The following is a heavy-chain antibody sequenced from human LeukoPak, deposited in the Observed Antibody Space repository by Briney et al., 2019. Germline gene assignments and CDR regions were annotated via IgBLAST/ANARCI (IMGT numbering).Heavy chain of an antibody. V-gene: IGHV3-23*01. J-gene: IGHJ4*02. CDR1: GLAFANYA. CDR3: ARQNSGTLGLDY. CDR2: ISGSGLTT. Sequence: GGSLRLSCTGSGLAFANYAMTWVRQAPGKGLEWVSGISGSGLTTYYADSVKGRFTISRDNYKNTLYLQMNSLRAEDTAVYYCARQNSGTLGLDYWGQGTLVSVSS. D-gene: IGHD1-26*01.